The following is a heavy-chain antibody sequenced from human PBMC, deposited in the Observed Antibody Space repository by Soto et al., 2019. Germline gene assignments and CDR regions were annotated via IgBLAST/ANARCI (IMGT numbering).Heavy chain of an antibody. CDR3: AREWDYYASRTYSNWFDP. D-gene: IGHD3-10*01. CDR2: ISPYDGNT. V-gene: IGHV1-18*01. J-gene: IGHJ5*02. CDR1: GYTFTSYG. Sequence: QVQLVQSGAEVKKPGASVKVSCKASGYTFTSYGITWVRQAPGQGLEWMGWISPYDGNTNYAQKLQGRVTMTTDTSTSTAYMELRSLRYDDTAVYYCAREWDYYASRTYSNWFDPWGQGTLFTVSS.